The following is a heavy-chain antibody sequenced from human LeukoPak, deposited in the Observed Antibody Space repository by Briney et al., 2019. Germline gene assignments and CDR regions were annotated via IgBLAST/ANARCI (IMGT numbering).Heavy chain of an antibody. J-gene: IGHJ4*02. Sequence: PGESLRLSCAASGFTFSSYGMHWVRQAPGKGLEWVAVISYDGSNKYYADSVKGRFTISRDNSKNTLYLQMNSLRAEDTAVYYCAKDEVYYYDSSGYSDWGQGTLVTVSS. CDR3: AKDEVYYYDSSGYSD. D-gene: IGHD3-22*01. CDR2: ISYDGSNK. CDR1: GFTFSSYG. V-gene: IGHV3-30*18.